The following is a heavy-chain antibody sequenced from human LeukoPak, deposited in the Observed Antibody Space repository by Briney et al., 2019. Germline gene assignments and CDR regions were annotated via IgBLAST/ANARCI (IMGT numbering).Heavy chain of an antibody. J-gene: IGHJ4*02. CDR2: IYYSGST. D-gene: IGHD4-23*01. CDR1: GGSISXYY. V-gene: IGHV4-59*01. Sequence: SETLSLTCTVSGGSISXYYWSWIRQPPGKGLEWXXYIYYSGSTNYNPSLKSRVTISVDTSKNQFSLKLSSVTAADTAVYYCARIEDYGGNSVNYWGQGTLVTVSS. CDR3: ARIEDYGGNSVNY.